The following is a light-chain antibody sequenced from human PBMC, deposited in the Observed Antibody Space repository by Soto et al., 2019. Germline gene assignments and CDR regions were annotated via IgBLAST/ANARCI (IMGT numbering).Light chain of an antibody. CDR3: SSYAGINNLGV. J-gene: IGLJ1*01. V-gene: IGLV2-8*01. Sequence: QSALTQPPSASGSPGQSVTISCTGTSSDVGGYKYVSWYQQHPGKASKLMIFEVNKRPSGVPDRFSRSNSGNTASLTVSGLQAEDEADYYCSSYAGINNLGVFGTGTKVTVL. CDR1: SSDVGGYKY. CDR2: EVN.